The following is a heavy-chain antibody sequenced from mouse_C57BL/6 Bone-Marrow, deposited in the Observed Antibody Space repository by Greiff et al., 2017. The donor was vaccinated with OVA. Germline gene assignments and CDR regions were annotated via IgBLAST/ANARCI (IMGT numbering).Heavy chain of an antibody. CDR3: AMEGPLFSLDY. J-gene: IGHJ2*01. V-gene: IGHV1-74*01. D-gene: IGHD3-3*01. CDR2: IHPSDSDT. Sequence: QVQLKQPGAELVKPGASVKVSCKASGYTFTSYWMHWVKQRPGQGLEWIGRIHPSDSDTNYNQKFKGKATLTVDKSSSTAYMQLSSLTSEDSAVYYCAMEGPLFSLDYWGQGTTLTVSS. CDR1: GYTFTSYW.